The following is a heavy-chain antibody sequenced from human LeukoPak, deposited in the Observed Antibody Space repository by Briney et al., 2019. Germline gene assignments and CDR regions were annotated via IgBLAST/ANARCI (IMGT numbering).Heavy chain of an antibody. J-gene: IGHJ6*02. CDR3: ARGYFSSSGRGMDA. D-gene: IGHD6-13*01. CDR1: GFTFNNYW. CDR2: IKQDGSEK. Sequence: GGSLRLSCEASGFTFNNYWMSWVRQAPRKGLEWVANIKQDGSEKSYVDSVKGRFTISRDNAKNSLFLQMDSLRAEDTAVYYCARGYFSSSGRGMDAWGQGTTVTVSS. V-gene: IGHV3-7*01.